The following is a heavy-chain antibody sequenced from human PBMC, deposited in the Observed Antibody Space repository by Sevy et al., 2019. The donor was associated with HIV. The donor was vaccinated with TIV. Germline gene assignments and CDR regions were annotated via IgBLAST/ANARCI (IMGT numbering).Heavy chain of an antibody. CDR2: IYYSGST. CDR1: GGSISSGDYY. D-gene: IGHD4-4*01. Sequence: SETLSLTCTVSGGSISSGDYYWSWIRQPPGKGLEWIGYIYYSGSTYYNPSLKSRVTISVDTSKNQFSLKLSSVTAADTAVDYCAPPTGTTLRVGFWGQGTLVTGSS. V-gene: IGHV4-30-4*01. J-gene: IGHJ4*02. CDR3: APPTGTTLRVGF.